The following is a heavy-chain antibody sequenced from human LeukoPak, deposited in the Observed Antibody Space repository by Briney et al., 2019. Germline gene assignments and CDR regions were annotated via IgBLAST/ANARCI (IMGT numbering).Heavy chain of an antibody. CDR2: IIPILGIA. J-gene: IGHJ4*02. Sequence: GASVKVSCKASGGTFSSYAISWVRQAPGQGLEWMGRIIPILGIANYAQKFQGRVTITADKSTSTAYMELSSLRSEDTAVYYCARASLDYYDSSGMIDYWGQGTLVTVS. CDR3: ARASLDYYDSSGMIDY. CDR1: GGTFSSYA. V-gene: IGHV1-69*04. D-gene: IGHD3-22*01.